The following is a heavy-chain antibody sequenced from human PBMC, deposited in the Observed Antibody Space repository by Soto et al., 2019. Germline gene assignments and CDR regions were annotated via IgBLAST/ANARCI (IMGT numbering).Heavy chain of an antibody. J-gene: IGHJ4*02. CDR2: IYYSGST. V-gene: IGHV4-30-4*01. Sequence: PSETLSLTCFVSGGSISSGDYYWSWIRQPPGKGLEWIGYIYYSGSTYYNPSLKSRVTISVDTSKNQFSLKLSSVTAADTAVYYCARIPLLRVRDFAYWGKGTLVTDSS. CDR3: ARIPLLRVRDFAY. D-gene: IGHD3-22*01. CDR1: GGSISSGDYY.